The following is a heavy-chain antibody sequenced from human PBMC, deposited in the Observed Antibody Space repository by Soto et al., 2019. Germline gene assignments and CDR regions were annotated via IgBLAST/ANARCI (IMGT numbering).Heavy chain of an antibody. CDR2: IYYSGST. CDR1: GGSISSGGYY. V-gene: IGHV4-31*03. D-gene: IGHD6-13*01. J-gene: IGHJ4*02. Sequence: QVQLQESGPGLVKPSQTLSLTCTVSGGSISSGGYYWSWIRQHPGKGLEWIGYIYYSGSTYHNPSLKSRVTISVDTSKNQFSLKLSSVTAADTAVYYCARAGGSSWYGFDYWGQGTLVTVSS. CDR3: ARAGGSSWYGFDY.